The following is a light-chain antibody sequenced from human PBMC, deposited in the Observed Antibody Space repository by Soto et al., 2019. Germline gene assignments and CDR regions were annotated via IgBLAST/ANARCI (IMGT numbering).Light chain of an antibody. J-gene: IGLJ3*02. CDR2: EVS. CDR1: SSDIGNYNT. Sequence: QSALTQPPSASGSPGQSVTISCTGTSSDIGNYNTVSWYQQHPGKAPKLMIFEVSKRPSGVPHRFSGSKSGNTASLTVSGLQPEDEADYYCSSYSGSNDLVFGGGTKVTVL. CDR3: SSYSGSNDLV. V-gene: IGLV2-8*01.